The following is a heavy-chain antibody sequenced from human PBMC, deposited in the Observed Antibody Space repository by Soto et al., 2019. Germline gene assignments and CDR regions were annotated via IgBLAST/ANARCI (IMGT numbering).Heavy chain of an antibody. V-gene: IGHV1-69*06. D-gene: IGHD3-22*01. CDR1: GGTFSSYA. J-gene: IGHJ6*02. CDR2: IIPIFGTA. Sequence: QVQLVQSGAEVKKPGSSVKVSCKASGGTFSSYAISWVRQAPGQGLEWMGGIIPIFGTANYAQKFQGRVTMTADKSTSTTYMELSSLKSEDTAVYYCAKGEVVVINSHYYYGMDVWGQGTTDTVS. CDR3: AKGEVVVINSHYYYGMDV.